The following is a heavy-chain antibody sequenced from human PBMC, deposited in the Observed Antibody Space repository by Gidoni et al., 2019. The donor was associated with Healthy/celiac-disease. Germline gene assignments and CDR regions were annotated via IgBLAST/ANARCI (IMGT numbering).Heavy chain of an antibody. J-gene: IGHJ3*02. CDR2: IWYDGSNK. CDR3: ARKSDLVPDAFDI. V-gene: IGHV3-33*01. Sequence: QVQLVASGGGVVQPGRSLRLSCAASGFTFSSYGMHWVRQAPGKGLEWVAVIWYDGSNKYYADSVKGRFTISRDNSKNTLYLQMNSLRAEDTAVYYCARKSDLVPDAFDIWGQGTMVTVSS. D-gene: IGHD2-15*01. CDR1: GFTFSSYG.